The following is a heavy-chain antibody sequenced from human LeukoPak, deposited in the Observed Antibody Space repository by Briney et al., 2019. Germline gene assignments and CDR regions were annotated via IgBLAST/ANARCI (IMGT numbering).Heavy chain of an antibody. Sequence: SGPTLVKPTQTLTLTCTFSGFSLSTSGVGGGWIRQPPGKALEWLALIYWDDDKHYSPSLKSRLTITKDTSKNQVVLTMTNVDPVDTATYYCAHLYQLASFDYWGQGTLVTVSS. V-gene: IGHV2-5*02. CDR3: AHLYQLASFDY. CDR2: IYWDDDK. CDR1: GFSLSTSGVG. D-gene: IGHD2-2*01. J-gene: IGHJ4*02.